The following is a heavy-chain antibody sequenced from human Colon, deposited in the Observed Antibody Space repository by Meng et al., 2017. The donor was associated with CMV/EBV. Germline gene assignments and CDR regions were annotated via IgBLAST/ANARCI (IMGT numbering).Heavy chain of an antibody. CDR3: AQWLAQGVYYYGMDV. CDR1: GFTFSSYA. J-gene: IGHJ6*02. CDR2: ISGSGGST. V-gene: IGHV3-23*01. D-gene: IGHD6-19*01. Sequence: GGSLRLSCAASGFTFSSYAMSWDRQAPGKGLEWVSAISGSGGSTYYADSVKGRFTISRDNSKNTLYLQMNSLRAEDTAVYYCAQWLAQGVYYYGMDVWGQGTTVTVSS.